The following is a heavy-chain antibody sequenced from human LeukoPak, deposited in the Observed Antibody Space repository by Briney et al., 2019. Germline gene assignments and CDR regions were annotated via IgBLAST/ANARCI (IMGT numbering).Heavy chain of an antibody. V-gene: IGHV3-66*04. D-gene: IGHD1-14*01. J-gene: IGHJ3*02. CDR1: GFTVSTNC. CDR3: AGHDLTLNAFDM. Sequence: GGSLRLSCAASGFTVSTNCMIWVRQPPGKGLEWVSVIYNTGSTYNADSVKGRFTISRHNSKKSLYLQMISLRAEDTAVYHCAGHDLTLNAFDMWGQGTMVTVSP. CDR2: IYNTGST.